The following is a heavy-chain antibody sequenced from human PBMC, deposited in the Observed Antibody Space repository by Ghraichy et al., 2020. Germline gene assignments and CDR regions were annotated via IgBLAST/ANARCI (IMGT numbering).Heavy chain of an antibody. V-gene: IGHV4-59*01. CDR3: ARTGPTYYDYIWGSYRLRGPFDY. CDR2: IYYSGST. CDR1: GGSISSYY. D-gene: IGHD3-16*02. J-gene: IGHJ4*02. Sequence: SETLSLTCTVSGGSISSYYWSWIRQPPGKGLEWIGYIYYSGSTNYNPSLKSRVTISVDTSKNQFSLKLSSVTAADTAVYYCARTGPTYYDYIWGSYRLRGPFDYWGQGTLVTVSS.